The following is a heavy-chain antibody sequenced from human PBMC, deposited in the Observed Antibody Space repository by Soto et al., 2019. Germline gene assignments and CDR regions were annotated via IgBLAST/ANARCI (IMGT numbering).Heavy chain of an antibody. V-gene: IGHV4-59*08. J-gene: IGHJ5*02. D-gene: IGHD3-3*01. Sequence: SETLSLTCTVSGGSISSYYWSWIRQPPGKGLEWIGYIYYSGSTNYNPSLKSRVTISVDTSKNQISLKLSSVTAADTAVYYCARCEWLYWFDPWGQGTLVTVSS. CDR2: IYYSGST. CDR1: GGSISSYY. CDR3: ARCEWLYWFDP.